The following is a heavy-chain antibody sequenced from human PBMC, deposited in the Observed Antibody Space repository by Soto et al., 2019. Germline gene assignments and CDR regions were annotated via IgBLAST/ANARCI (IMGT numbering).Heavy chain of an antibody. D-gene: IGHD3-3*01. J-gene: IGHJ6*02. V-gene: IGHV4-30-4*01. CDR3: ARGGIATILGYYYGMDG. CDR2: IYYSGST. CDR1: GGSISSGDYY. Sequence: QVQLQESGPGLVKPSQTLSLTCTVSGGSISSGDYYWSWIRQPPGKGLEWIGYIYYSGSTYYNPSLKSRVTIAVDTSKSQFSLKLSSVTAADTAVYYCARGGIATILGYYYGMDGWGQGTTVTVSS.